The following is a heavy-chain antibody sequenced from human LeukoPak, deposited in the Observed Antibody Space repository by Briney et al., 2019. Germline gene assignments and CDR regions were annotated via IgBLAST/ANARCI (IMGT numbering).Heavy chain of an antibody. CDR2: IFHSGST. CDR1: GYSITSGQY. V-gene: IGHV4-38-2*02. CDR3: ARVGYYPDYYMDV. Sequence: PSETLSLTCTVSGYSITSGQYWGWIRQPPEKGLGWIGTIFHSGSTYYNPSLKSRVTISVDTSKNQFSLKLSSVTAADTAVYFCARVGYYPDYYMDVWGKGTTVTVSS. D-gene: IGHD2-21*01. J-gene: IGHJ6*03.